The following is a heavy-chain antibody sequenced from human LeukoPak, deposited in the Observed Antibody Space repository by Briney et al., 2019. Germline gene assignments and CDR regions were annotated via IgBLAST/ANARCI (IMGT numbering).Heavy chain of an antibody. J-gene: IGHJ6*02. CDR1: GFTFSSYA. Sequence: GGSLRLSCAASGFTFSSYAMSCVRQAPGKGLEWVSAISGSGGSTYYADSVKGRFTISRDNSKNTLYLQMNSLRAEDTAVYYCAKGVARGSGLYYYYGMDVWGQGTTVTVSS. CDR3: AKGVARGSGLYYYYGMDV. V-gene: IGHV3-23*01. CDR2: ISGSGGST. D-gene: IGHD3-10*01.